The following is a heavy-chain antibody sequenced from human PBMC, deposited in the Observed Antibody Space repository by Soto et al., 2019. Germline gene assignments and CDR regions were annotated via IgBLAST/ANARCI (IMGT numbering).Heavy chain of an antibody. CDR2: ISGSRSTI. CDR1: GFTFSSFE. D-gene: IGHD1-26*01. Sequence: EVQLVESGGGLVQPGGSLKLSCAASGFTFSSFEMNWVRQAPGKGLEWVSYISGSRSTIFYADSVRGRFTISRDNAKNSLYLQMNSLRDEDTAVYYCARDWVGLDYWGQGTLVTVSS. J-gene: IGHJ4*02. CDR3: ARDWVGLDY. V-gene: IGHV3-48*03.